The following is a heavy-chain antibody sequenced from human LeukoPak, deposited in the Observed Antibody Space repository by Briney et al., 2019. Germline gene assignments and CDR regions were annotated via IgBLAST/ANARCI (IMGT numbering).Heavy chain of an antibody. V-gene: IGHV4-38-2*01. D-gene: IGHD2-8*01. CDR1: GYYISTTSY. CDR2: IHQSGST. J-gene: IGHJ6*03. Sequence: SETLSLTCAVSGYYISTTSYWGWIRQSPGKGREWIGSIHQSGSTYYNPSLRSRVTISVDTSKNQFSLKLSSVTAAETAVYYCAGQDCTHGVCFSYYYFYMDVWGKGTTVTVSS. CDR3: AGQDCTHGVCFSYYYFYMDV.